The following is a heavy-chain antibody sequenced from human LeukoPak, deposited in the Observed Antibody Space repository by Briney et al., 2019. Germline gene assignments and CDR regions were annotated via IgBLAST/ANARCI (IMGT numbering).Heavy chain of an antibody. Sequence: GGSLRLSCAASRFIFSDSYMSWIRQAPGQGLEWLSYIKSSDISTFYADSVKGRFTVSRDNAKNSLYLQMNSLRAEDTAVCYCARRGNMSSHAFGIWGQGTVVTVSS. CDR3: ARRGNMSSHAFGI. V-gene: IGHV3-11*01. J-gene: IGHJ3*02. D-gene: IGHD2/OR15-2a*01. CDR1: RFIFSDSY. CDR2: IKSSDIST.